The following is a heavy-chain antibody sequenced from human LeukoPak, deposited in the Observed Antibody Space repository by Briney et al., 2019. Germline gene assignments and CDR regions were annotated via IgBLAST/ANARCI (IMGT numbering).Heavy chain of an antibody. CDR3: ARDFYGVYVFDY. V-gene: IGHV1-8*01. D-gene: IGHD4-17*01. CDR2: MNPNSDDT. CDR1: GYTFTSYD. J-gene: IGHJ4*02. Sequence: ASVKVSCKASGYTFTSYDINWVRQATGQELEWMGWMNPNSDDTGYAQKFQGRVTMTRNTSISTAYMELSSLRSEDTAIYYCARDFYGVYVFDYWGQGTLVTVSS.